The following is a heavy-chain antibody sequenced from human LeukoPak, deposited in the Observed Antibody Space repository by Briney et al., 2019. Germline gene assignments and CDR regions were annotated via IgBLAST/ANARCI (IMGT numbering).Heavy chain of an antibody. J-gene: IGHJ3*02. CDR1: GGSISSYY. CDR2: IYYSGST. CDR3: ARALGAFDI. V-gene: IGHV4-59*01. Sequence: PSETLSLTCTVSGGSISSYYWSWIRQPPGKGLEWIGYIYYSGSTNYNPSLKSRVTISLDTSKNQFSLNLNPVTAADTAVYYCARALGAFDIWGQGTMVTVSS.